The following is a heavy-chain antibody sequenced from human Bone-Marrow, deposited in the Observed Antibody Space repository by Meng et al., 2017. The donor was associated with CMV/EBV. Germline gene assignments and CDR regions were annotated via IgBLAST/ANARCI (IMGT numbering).Heavy chain of an antibody. CDR2: ISYSGST. Sequence: GSLRLSCTVSGGSISKTNSYWGWIRQPPGKGLEWIGIISYSGSTYYNPSLKSRVTISVDTSKNQFSLNLNSVTAADTAVYYCAKNVVGGWFDPWGQGILVTVSS. V-gene: IGHV4-39*01. D-gene: IGHD2-15*01. CDR1: GGSISKTNSY. J-gene: IGHJ5*02. CDR3: AKNVVGGWFDP.